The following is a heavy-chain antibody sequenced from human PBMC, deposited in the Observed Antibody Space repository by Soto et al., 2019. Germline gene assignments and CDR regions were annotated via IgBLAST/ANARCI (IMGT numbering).Heavy chain of an antibody. CDR3: ARRGSGSYYDY. CDR1: GFTFSSYA. CDR2: ISGSGGST. Sequence: EVQLLESGGGLVQPGGSLRLSCAASGFTFSSYAMRWVRQAPVKGLAWVSAISGSGGSTYYADSVKGRFTISQDNSKNTLYLQMNSLRAEDTAVYYCARRGSGSYYDYWGQGTLVTVSS. D-gene: IGHD1-26*01. V-gene: IGHV3-23*01. J-gene: IGHJ4*02.